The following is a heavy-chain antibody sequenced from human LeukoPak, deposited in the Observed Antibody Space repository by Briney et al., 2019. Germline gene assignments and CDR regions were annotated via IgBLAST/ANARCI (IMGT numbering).Heavy chain of an antibody. D-gene: IGHD5-24*01. CDR1: GGTFSSYA. J-gene: IGHJ4*02. V-gene: IGHV1-69*04. Sequence: VKVSCKASGGTFSSYAISWVRQAPGQGVEWMGRVIPILGIANYAQKFQGRVTITADKSTSTAYMELSSLRSEDTAVYYCARDRDPGADYWGQGTLVTVSS. CDR2: VIPILGIA. CDR3: ARDRDPGADY.